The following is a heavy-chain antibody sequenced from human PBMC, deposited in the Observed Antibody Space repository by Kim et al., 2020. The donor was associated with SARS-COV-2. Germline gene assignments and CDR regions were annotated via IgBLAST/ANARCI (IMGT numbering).Heavy chain of an antibody. Sequence: ASVKVSCKASGYTFTDYHIHWVRQAPGQGLEWMGRLSANSGGTNYAQRFQGRVTMTRDTSISTVYLEMTRLRSDDTAVYYCARSSLLGFDYWGQGTLVTV. V-gene: IGHV1-2*06. D-gene: IGHD2-15*01. CDR2: LSANSGGT. CDR1: GYTFTDYH. CDR3: ARSSLLGFDY. J-gene: IGHJ4*02.